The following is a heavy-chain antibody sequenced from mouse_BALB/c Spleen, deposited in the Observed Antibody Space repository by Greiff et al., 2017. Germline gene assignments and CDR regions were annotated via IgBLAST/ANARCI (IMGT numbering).Heavy chain of an antibody. V-gene: IGHV2-9*02. CDR2: IWAGGST. Sequence: VMLVESGPGLVAPSQSLSITCTVSGFSLTSYGVHWVRQPPGKGLEWLGVIWAGGSTNYNSALMSRLSISKDNSKSQVFLKMNSLQTDDTAMYYCARASSTMITTAWFAYWGQGTLVTVSA. CDR3: ARASSTMITTAWFAY. CDR1: GFSLTSYG. J-gene: IGHJ3*01. D-gene: IGHD2-4*01.